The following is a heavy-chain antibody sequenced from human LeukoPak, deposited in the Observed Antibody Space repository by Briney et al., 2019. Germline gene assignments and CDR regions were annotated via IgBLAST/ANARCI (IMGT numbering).Heavy chain of an antibody. CDR2: ISYDGSNK. Sequence: HTGGSLRLSCAASGFTFSSYGMHWVRQAPGKGLEWVAVISYDGSNKYYADSVKGRFTISRDNSKNTLYLQMNSLRAEDTAVYYCAKAFYGDYALFDYWGQGTLVTVSS. CDR1: GFTFSSYG. D-gene: IGHD4-17*01. V-gene: IGHV3-30*18. CDR3: AKAFYGDYALFDY. J-gene: IGHJ4*02.